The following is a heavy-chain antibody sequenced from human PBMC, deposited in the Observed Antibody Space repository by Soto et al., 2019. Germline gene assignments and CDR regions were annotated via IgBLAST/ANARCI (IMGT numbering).Heavy chain of an antibody. Sequence: QVQLQESGPGLVRPSETLSLTCTVSSDSISSYYWIWIRQSPGKGLEWIGYTDYSGNTNYNPSLRGRVTISRDTSKNQFSLRLSSVTAADTAVYYCARAVGDPLYYLDYWGKASLVTVSS. CDR3: ARAVGDPLYYLDY. J-gene: IGHJ4*02. CDR1: SDSISSYY. V-gene: IGHV4-59*08. CDR2: TDYSGNT. D-gene: IGHD6-19*01.